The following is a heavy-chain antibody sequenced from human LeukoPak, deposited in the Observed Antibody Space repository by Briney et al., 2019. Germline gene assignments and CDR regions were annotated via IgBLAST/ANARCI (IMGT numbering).Heavy chain of an antibody. D-gene: IGHD3-22*01. CDR1: GGSMSTYY. J-gene: IGHJ3*02. Sequence: SETLSLTCTVSGGSMSTYYWSWVRLCPAQALGWVGYINYCGSTSSNPSFKSQISISVDMSKTQFVLRLSSVSAADTGLYYGGRHVTYHYASSGYRRDVFDIWGQGTMVTVSS. V-gene: IGHV4-59*08. CDR3: GRHVTYHYASSGYRRDVFDI. CDR2: INYCGST.